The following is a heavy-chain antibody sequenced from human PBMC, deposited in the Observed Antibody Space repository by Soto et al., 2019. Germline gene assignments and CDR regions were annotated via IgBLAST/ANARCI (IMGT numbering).Heavy chain of an antibody. J-gene: IGHJ4*02. V-gene: IGHV4-31*03. CDR3: GASVLRYFDWPLGSFDY. CDR2: IYYSGST. CDR1: GGSISSGGYY. D-gene: IGHD3-9*01. Sequence: ASETLSLTCTVSGGSISSGGYYWSWIRQHPGKSQEWIGYIYYSGSTYYNPSLKSRVTISVDTSKNQFSLKLSSVTAADTALYYCGASVLRYFDWPLGSFDYWGQGTLVTVSS.